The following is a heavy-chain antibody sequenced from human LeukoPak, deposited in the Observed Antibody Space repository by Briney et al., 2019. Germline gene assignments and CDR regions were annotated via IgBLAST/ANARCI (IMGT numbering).Heavy chain of an antibody. CDR1: GITFGRYS. CDR2: ISSSSSTI. J-gene: IGHJ4*02. CDR3: ALGWYAIDY. Sequence: PGGSLRLSCAASGITFGRYSMNWVRQAPGKGLELVSYISSSSSTIYYADSVKGRFTISRDNAKNSLYLQMNSLRAEDTALYYCALGWYAIDYWGQGTLVTVSS. D-gene: IGHD6-19*01. V-gene: IGHV3-48*04.